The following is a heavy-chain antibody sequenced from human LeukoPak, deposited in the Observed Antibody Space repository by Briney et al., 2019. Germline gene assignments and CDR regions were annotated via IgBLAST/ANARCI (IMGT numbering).Heavy chain of an antibody. CDR1: GFTFSSYA. CDR2: ISGSGGST. D-gene: IGHD2-2*01. CDR3: ANQYCSSTSCSTKYFQH. V-gene: IGHV3-23*01. J-gene: IGHJ1*01. Sequence: GGSLRLSCAASGFTFSSYAMSWVRQAPGKGLEWVSAISGSGGSTYYADSVKGRFTISRDNSKNTLYLQMNSLRAEDTAVYYCANQYCSSTSCSTKYFQHWGQGTLVTVSS.